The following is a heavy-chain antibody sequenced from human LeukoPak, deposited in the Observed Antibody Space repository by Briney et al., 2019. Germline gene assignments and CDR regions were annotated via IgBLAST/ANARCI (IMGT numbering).Heavy chain of an antibody. CDR2: IYYSGST. Sequence: SETLSLTCTVSGGSVSSGSYYWSWIRQPPGKGLEWIGYIYYSGSTNYNPSLKSRVTISVDTSKNQFSLKLSSVTAADTAVYYCASPTTGPGAFDIWGQGTMVTVSS. J-gene: IGHJ3*02. CDR3: ASPTTGPGAFDI. V-gene: IGHV4-61*01. CDR1: GGSVSSGSYY. D-gene: IGHD4-17*01.